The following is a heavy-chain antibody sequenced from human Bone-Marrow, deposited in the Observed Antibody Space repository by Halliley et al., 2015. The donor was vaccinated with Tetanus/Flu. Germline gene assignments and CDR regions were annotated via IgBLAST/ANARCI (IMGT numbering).Heavy chain of an antibody. CDR2: IIPIFGTP. Sequence: QVQLVQSGAEVKKPGSSVKVSCKASGGTFISNALTWVRQAPGQGLEWVGGIIPIFGTPKYAQKFQGRVSVTEHKSTKTAYLELKSRRSEDRALYYWARGFGVGYYDYWGLGTLVTVSS. V-gene: IGHV1-69*14. D-gene: IGHD3-3*01. CDR1: GGTFISNA. J-gene: IGHJ4*02. CDR3: ARGFGVGYYDY.